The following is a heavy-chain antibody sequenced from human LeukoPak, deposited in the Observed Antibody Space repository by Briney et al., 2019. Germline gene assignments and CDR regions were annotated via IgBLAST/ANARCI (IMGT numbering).Heavy chain of an antibody. V-gene: IGHV1-46*01. Sequence: ASVKVSCKASGYTFTSYYMHWVRQAPGQGLEWMSIINPSGGSTSYAQKFQGRVTMTRDTSTSTVYMELSSLRSEDTAVYYCARDLRDGYKSQCFDYWGQGTLVTVSS. CDR3: ARDLRDGYKSQCFDY. D-gene: IGHD5-24*01. CDR2: INPSGGST. J-gene: IGHJ4*02. CDR1: GYTFTSYY.